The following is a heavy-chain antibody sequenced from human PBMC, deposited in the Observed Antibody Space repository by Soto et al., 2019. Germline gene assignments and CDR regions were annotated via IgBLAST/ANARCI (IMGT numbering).Heavy chain of an antibody. V-gene: IGHV3-23*01. J-gene: IGHJ4*02. CDR2: ISGSGGST. CDR3: ATDYSDYSNLPLGLDY. Sequence: PGGSLRLSCAASGFTFSSYAMGWVRQAPGKGLEWVSAISGSGGSTYYADSVKGRFTISRDNSKNTLYLQMNSLRAEDTAVYYCATDYSDYSNLPLGLDYWGQGTLVTVSS. D-gene: IGHD4-4*01. CDR1: GFTFSSYA.